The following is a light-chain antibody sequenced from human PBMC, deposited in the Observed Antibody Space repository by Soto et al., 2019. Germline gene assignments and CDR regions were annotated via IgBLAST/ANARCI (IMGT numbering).Light chain of an antibody. V-gene: IGLV7-46*01. J-gene: IGLJ1*01. Sequence: QSVVSQEPSLTVSPGGTLTLTCGSSSGTVTSGHYAYWFQQKPGQAPRTFIYNTYKTHSWTPARFSGSLLGGKAALTLSGAQPDDEAIYYCMLSYSGAVYVFGPGTKVTVL. CDR3: MLSYSGAVYV. CDR2: NTY. CDR1: SGTVTSGHY.